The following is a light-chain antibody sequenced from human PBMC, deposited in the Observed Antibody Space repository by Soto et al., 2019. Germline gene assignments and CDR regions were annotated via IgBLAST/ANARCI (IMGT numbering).Light chain of an antibody. CDR2: GAS. Sequence: EIVLTQSPGTLSLSPGERATLSCRASQSVRSTFLAWYQQKPGQAPRLLFYGASNRATGIPDRFSGSGSGTDFTLTITRLEPEDFAVYYCQQHGSSPWMFGQGTRVEIK. CDR3: QQHGSSPWM. CDR1: QSVRSTF. J-gene: IGKJ1*01. V-gene: IGKV3-20*01.